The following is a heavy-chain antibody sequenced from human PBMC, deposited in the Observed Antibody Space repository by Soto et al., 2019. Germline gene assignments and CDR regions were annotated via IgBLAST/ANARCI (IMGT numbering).Heavy chain of an antibody. V-gene: IGHV1-18*01. CDR2: ISAYNGNT. D-gene: IGHD2-15*01. J-gene: IGHJ3*02. CDR1: GYTFTSYG. Sequence: ASVQVSCKASGYTFTSYGISWVRQAPGQGIEWMGWISAYNGNTNYAQKLQGRVTMTTDTSTSTAYMELRSLRSDDTAVYYCARDSQAGVVLAAKDPDAFDIWGQGTMVTVAS. CDR3: ARDSQAGVVLAAKDPDAFDI.